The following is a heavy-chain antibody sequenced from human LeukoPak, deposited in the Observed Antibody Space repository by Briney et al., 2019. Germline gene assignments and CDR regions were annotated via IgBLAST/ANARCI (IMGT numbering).Heavy chain of an antibody. CDR1: GFTFSSYS. CDR2: ISSSSSYI. D-gene: IGHD3-10*01. V-gene: IGHV3-21*01. Sequence: PGGSLRLSCAASGFTFSSYSMNWVRQAPGKGLEWVSSISSSSSYIYYADSVKGRFTISRDNAKNSLYLQMNSLRVEDTAVYYCARDGGSGIDYWGQGTLVTVSS. J-gene: IGHJ4*02. CDR3: ARDGGSGIDY.